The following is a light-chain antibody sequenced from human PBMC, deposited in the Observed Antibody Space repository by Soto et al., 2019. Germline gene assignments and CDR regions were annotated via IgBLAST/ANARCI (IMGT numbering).Light chain of an antibody. CDR3: QQYNNWWT. V-gene: IGKV3-15*01. Sequence: EIVMTQTPATLSASQGERATLSCRASQSISNNLAWYHQRPGQAPRLLIYGASTRATGIPARFSGSGSGTEFTLSISSLQSEDFAVYYCQQYNNWWTFGQGTRVEIK. CDR2: GAS. CDR1: QSISNN. J-gene: IGKJ1*01.